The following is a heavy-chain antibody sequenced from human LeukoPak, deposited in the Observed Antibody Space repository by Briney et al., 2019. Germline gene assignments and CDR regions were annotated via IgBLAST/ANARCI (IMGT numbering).Heavy chain of an antibody. CDR1: GYTFTGYY. V-gene: IGHV1-2*04. Sequence: ASVKVSCKASGYTFTGYYMHWVRQAPGQGLEWMGWINPNSGGTNYAQKFQGWVTMPRDTSIRTAYMELSRLRSDDAAVYYCARSGPYSSGGDPFDYWGQGTLVTVSS. CDR2: INPNSGGT. CDR3: ARSGPYSSGGDPFDY. J-gene: IGHJ4*02. D-gene: IGHD6-19*01.